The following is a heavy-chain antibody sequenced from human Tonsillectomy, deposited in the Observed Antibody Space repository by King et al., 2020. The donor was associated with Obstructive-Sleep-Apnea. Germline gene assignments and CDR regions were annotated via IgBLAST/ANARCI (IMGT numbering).Heavy chain of an antibody. V-gene: IGHV4-39*01. J-gene: IGHJ4*02. Sequence: LQLQESGPGLVKPSETLSLTCTVSGGSISSSSYYWGWIRQPPGKGLEWIGSIYYSGSTYYNPSLKSRVTISVDTSKNQFSLKLSSVTAADTAVYYCARQGYGSESYHDYWGQGTLVTVSS. CDR1: GGSISSSSYY. CDR3: ARQGYGSESYHDY. CDR2: IYYSGST. D-gene: IGHD3-10*01.